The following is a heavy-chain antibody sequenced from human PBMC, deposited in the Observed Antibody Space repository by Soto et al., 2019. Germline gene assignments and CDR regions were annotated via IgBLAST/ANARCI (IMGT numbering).Heavy chain of an antibody. D-gene: IGHD5-18*01. CDR2: ISESGDNT. V-gene: IGHV3-23*01. J-gene: IGHJ5*02. CDR3: AKDGYTYGLDP. Sequence: EVQLLESGGGSAQPGGSLRLSCAASGFSFSSSAMSWVRQAPEKGLEWVSAISESGDNTFYADSVKGRFTISRENSNNALSLQMDTLRAEDTALYFCAKDGYTYGLDPWGQGTLVTVSS. CDR1: GFSFSSSA.